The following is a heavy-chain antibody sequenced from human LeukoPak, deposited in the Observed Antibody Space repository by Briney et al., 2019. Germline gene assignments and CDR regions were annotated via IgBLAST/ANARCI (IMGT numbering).Heavy chain of an antibody. J-gene: IGHJ6*02. V-gene: IGHV3-23*01. CDR2: ISGSGGST. D-gene: IGHD1-7*01. CDR3: AKSRQTTYYYYYGMDV. CDR1: GFAFSSYA. Sequence: GGSLRLSCAASGFAFSSYAMSWVRQAPGKGLEWVSAISGSGGSTYYADSVKGRFTISRDNSKNTLYLQMNSLSAEDTAVYYCAKSRQTTYYYYYGMDVWGQGTTVTVSS.